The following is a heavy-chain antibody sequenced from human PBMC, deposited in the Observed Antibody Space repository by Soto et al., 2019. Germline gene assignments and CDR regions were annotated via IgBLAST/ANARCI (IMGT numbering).Heavy chain of an antibody. Sequence: ASVKVSCKVSGYTLTELSMRWVRQAPGKGLEWMGGFDPEDGETIYAQNFQGRVSITRDTSASTVYMELTGLKSEDTAMYYCARDTETLGPRANDALDIWGQGTMVTVSS. V-gene: IGHV1-24*01. D-gene: IGHD3-3*02. CDR1: GYTLTELS. CDR2: FDPEDGET. J-gene: IGHJ3*02. CDR3: ARDTETLGPRANDALDI.